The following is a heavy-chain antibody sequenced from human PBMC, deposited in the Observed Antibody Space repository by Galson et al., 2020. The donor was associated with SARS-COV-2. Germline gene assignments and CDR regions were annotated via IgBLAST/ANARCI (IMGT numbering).Heavy chain of an antibody. CDR2: IRSKAYGGTT. CDR1: GFTLGDYA. V-gene: IGHV3-49*03. J-gene: IGHJ6*03. Sequence: GGSLRLSCTASGFTLGDYAMSWFRQAPGKGLEWVGFIRSKAYGGTTEYAASVKGRFTISRDDSKSIAYLQMNSLKTEDTAVYYCTRDLFTIFGYYYYMDVWGKGTTVTVSS. D-gene: IGHD3-3*01. CDR3: TRDLFTIFGYYYYMDV.